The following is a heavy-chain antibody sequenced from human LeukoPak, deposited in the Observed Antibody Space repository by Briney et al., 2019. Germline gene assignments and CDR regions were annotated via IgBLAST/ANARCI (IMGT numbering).Heavy chain of an antibody. Sequence: PSETLALTCTVSGDSISNYDWSWIRQPAGKGLEWIGRIYSSGSTKYNPSLKSRVTMSVDTSKNQFSLKLSSVTAADTAVYYCARDSRRYYGLFDPGGQGTLVTVSS. CDR1: GDSISNYD. CDR2: IYSSGST. J-gene: IGHJ5*02. V-gene: IGHV4-4*07. D-gene: IGHD3-22*01. CDR3: ARDSRRYYGLFDP.